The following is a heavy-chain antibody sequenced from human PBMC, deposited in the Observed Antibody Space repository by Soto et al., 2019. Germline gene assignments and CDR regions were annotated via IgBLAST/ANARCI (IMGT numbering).Heavy chain of an antibody. CDR2: INHSGST. CDR1: GGSFSGYY. D-gene: IGHD2-15*01. V-gene: IGHV4-34*01. J-gene: IGHJ4*02. CDR3: ARDRRRIYCSGGSCYGSPFDY. Sequence: PSETLSLTCAVYGGSFSGYYWSWIRQPPGKGLEWIGEINHSGSTNYNPSLKSRVTISVDTSKNQFSLKLSSVTAADTAVYYCARDRRRIYCSGGSCYGSPFDYWGQGTPVTVSS.